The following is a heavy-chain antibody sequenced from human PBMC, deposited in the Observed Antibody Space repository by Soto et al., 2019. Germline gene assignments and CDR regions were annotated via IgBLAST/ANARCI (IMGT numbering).Heavy chain of an antibody. Sequence: NPSETLSLTCAVYGGSFSCYYWSWIRQPPGKGLEWIGEINHSGSTNYNPSLKSRVTISVDTSKNQFSLKLSSVTAADTAVYYCASPPDFWSGYSFDYWGQGTLVTVSS. V-gene: IGHV4-34*01. D-gene: IGHD3-3*01. CDR2: INHSGST. J-gene: IGHJ4*02. CDR1: GGSFSCYY. CDR3: ASPPDFWSGYSFDY.